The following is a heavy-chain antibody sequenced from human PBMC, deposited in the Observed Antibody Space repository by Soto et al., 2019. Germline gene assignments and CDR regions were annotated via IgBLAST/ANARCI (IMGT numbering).Heavy chain of an antibody. V-gene: IGHV3-66*01. CDR3: ACGYSSGWYIY. Sequence: GGSLRLSCTASGFTVSSNYMSWVRQAPGKGLEWVSVIYSGGSTYYADSVKGRFTISRDNSKNTLYLQMNSLRAEDTAVYYCACGYSSGWYIYWGQGTLVTVSS. D-gene: IGHD6-19*01. J-gene: IGHJ4*02. CDR2: IYSGGST. CDR1: GFTVSSNY.